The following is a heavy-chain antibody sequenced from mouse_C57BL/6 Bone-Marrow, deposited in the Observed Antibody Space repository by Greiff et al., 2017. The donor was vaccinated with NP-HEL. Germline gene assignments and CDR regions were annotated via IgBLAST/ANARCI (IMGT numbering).Heavy chain of an antibody. J-gene: IGHJ1*03. CDR1: GYSFTDYN. Sequence: EVKLMESGPELVKPGASVKISCKASGYSFTDYNMNWVKQSTGKSLEWIGVINPNYGTTSYNQKFKGKATLTVDQSSSTAYMQLNRLTSEDSAVYYCARYGSSYKYWYFDVWGTGTTVTVSS. V-gene: IGHV1-39*01. D-gene: IGHD1-1*01. CDR2: INPNYGTT. CDR3: ARYGSSYKYWYFDV.